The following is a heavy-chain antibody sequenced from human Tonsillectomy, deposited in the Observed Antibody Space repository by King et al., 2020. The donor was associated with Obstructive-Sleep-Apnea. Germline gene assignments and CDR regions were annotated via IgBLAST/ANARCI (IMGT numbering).Heavy chain of an antibody. CDR2: ISGSGDST. V-gene: IGHV3-23*04. CDR1: GFTFSSYA. Sequence: VQLVQSGGGLVQPGGSLRLSCSASGFTFSSYAISWVRQSPGKGLEWVSAISGSGDSTPYADSVKGRLTISRDNSKNTLYLQMNSLRAEDTALYYCAKDLDFWSGYYTGILDYWGQGTLVTVSS. D-gene: IGHD3-3*01. CDR3: AKDLDFWSGYYTGILDY. J-gene: IGHJ4*02.